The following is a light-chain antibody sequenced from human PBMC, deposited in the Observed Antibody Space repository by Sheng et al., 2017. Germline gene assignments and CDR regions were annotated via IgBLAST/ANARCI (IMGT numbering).Light chain of an antibody. CDR1: QNINTY. J-gene: IGKJ2*01. V-gene: IGKV1-39*01. CDR3: QQSYSIPYT. CDR2: AVS. Sequence: DIQMTQSPSSLSASVGDRVTITCRASQNINTYLNWYQQTPGKAPNLLIYAVSNLQSGVPSRFSGSGSGSVFTLTISSLQSEDFATYFCQQSYSIPYTFGLGTKLEIK.